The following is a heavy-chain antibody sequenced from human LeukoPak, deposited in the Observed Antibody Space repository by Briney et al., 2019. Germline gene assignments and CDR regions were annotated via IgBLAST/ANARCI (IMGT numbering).Heavy chain of an antibody. CDR1: GDSISNHY. V-gene: IGHV4-4*07. CDR2: IYASGST. D-gene: IGHD6-19*01. Sequence: SETLSLTCTVSGDSISNHYWSWIRQPAGKGLEWIGRIYASGSTNYNPSLKGRVTMSVELAKNHFSLALNAVTAADTAVYYCARVGGWFDAFDIWGQGTMVTVSS. CDR3: ARVGGWFDAFDI. J-gene: IGHJ3*02.